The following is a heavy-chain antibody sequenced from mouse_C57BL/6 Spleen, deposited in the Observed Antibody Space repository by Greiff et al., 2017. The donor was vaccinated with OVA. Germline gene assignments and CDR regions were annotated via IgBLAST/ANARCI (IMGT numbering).Heavy chain of an antibody. J-gene: IGHJ1*03. CDR1: GFTFSDYG. Sequence: EVQRVESGGGLVKPGGSLKLSCAASGFTFSDYGMHWVRQAPEKGLEWVAYISSGSSTIYYADTVKGRFTISRDNAKNTLFLQMTSLRSEDTAMYYCARGGFTTLRYFDVWGTGTTVTVSS. CDR3: ARGGFTTLRYFDV. V-gene: IGHV5-17*01. D-gene: IGHD1-1*01. CDR2: ISSGSSTI.